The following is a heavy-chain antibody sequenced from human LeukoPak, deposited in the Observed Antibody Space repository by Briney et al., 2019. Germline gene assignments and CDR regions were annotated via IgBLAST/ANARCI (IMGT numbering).Heavy chain of an antibody. D-gene: IGHD2-8*02. CDR3: ARELVEVDP. CDR1: GYSISSGYY. Sequence: SETLSLTCTVSGYSISSGYYWGWIRQPPGKGLEWIGSIYHSGSTYYNPSLKSRVTISVDTSKNQFSLKLSSVTAADTAVYYCARELVEVDPWGQGTLVTVSS. V-gene: IGHV4-38-2*02. J-gene: IGHJ5*02. CDR2: IYHSGST.